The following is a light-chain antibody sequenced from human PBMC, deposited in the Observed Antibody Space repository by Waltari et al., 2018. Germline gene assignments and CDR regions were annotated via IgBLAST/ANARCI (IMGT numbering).Light chain of an antibody. Sequence: DIQMTQSPSSLSASVGDRVTITCRASQSISSFLNWYHQKPGKAPKLLIYAASRLQSGVPSRFSGSGYGTDFTLTISSLQPEDFATYYCQQSYSTPLTFGGGTKVEIK. J-gene: IGKJ4*01. CDR1: QSISSF. CDR2: AAS. CDR3: QQSYSTPLT. V-gene: IGKV1-39*01.